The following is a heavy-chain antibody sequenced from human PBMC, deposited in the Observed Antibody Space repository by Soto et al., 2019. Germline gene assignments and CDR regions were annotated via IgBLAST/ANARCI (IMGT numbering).Heavy chain of an antibody. CDR2: VYVSGTT. CDR3: ARHGSY. Sequence: SETLSLTCTVSGVSITTTSYYWGWIRQPPGKGLEWIGSVYVSGTTYYNPSLKSRVTISVDTSKNHFSLRLSSVTAADTAIYYCARHGSYWGQGTLVTVSS. J-gene: IGHJ4*02. V-gene: IGHV4-39*01. CDR1: GVSITTTSYY.